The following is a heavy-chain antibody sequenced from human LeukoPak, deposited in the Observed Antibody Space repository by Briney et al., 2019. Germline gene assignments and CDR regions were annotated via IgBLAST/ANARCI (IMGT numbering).Heavy chain of an antibody. V-gene: IGHV1-69*13. CDR1: GGTFSSYA. CDR2: IIPIFGTA. J-gene: IGHJ4*02. Sequence: ASVKVSCKASGGTFSSYAISWVRQAPGQGLEWMGGIIPIFGTANYAQKFQGRVTITADESRSTAYMELSSLRSEDTAMYYCALQSGYCSSTSCDMGFLDYWGQGTLVTVSS. CDR3: ALQSGYCSSTSCDMGFLDY. D-gene: IGHD2-2*02.